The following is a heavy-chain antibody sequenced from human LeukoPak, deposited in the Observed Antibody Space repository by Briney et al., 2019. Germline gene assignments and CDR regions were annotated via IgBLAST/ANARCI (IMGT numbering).Heavy chain of an antibody. Sequence: SETLSLTCTVSGASISSSSYYWGWIRQPPGKGLEWIGSIYYCGRTYYNPSLKRRVTISVETSKNQFSLKLSSVTAADTAVYYCARHSKYYYDSSGSYVEYFQHWGQGTLVTVSS. V-gene: IGHV4-39*01. CDR1: GASISSSSYY. J-gene: IGHJ1*01. CDR2: IYYCGRT. D-gene: IGHD3-22*01. CDR3: ARHSKYYYDSSGSYVEYFQH.